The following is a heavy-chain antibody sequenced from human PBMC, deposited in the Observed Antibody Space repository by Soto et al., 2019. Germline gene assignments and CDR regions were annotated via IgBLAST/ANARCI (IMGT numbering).Heavy chain of an antibody. J-gene: IGHJ4*02. CDR1: GGSISGSY. Sequence: WETLSLTCSVSGGSISGSYWSWIRQSPGKGLEWLGYVYYTGSTNYSPSLRSRVSISVDTSKNEFSLRLSSVTAADTAVYFCARSVAVPGAHIDYWGQGTQVTVSS. CDR3: ARSVAVPGAHIDY. CDR2: VYYTGST. D-gene: IGHD6-19*01. V-gene: IGHV4-59*01.